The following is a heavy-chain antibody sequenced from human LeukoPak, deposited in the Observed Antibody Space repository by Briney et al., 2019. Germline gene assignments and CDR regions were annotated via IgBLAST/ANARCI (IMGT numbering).Heavy chain of an antibody. V-gene: IGHV3-48*04. CDR2: ISSSSSTI. J-gene: IGHJ4*02. Sequence: GGSLRLSCAASGFTFSSYSMDWVRQAPGKGLEWVSYISSSSSTIYYADSVKGRFTISRDNAKNTLYLQMNSLRAEDTAVYYCATDRSYSLDYWGQGTLVTVSS. CDR3: ATDRSYSLDY. CDR1: GFTFSSYS. D-gene: IGHD1-26*01.